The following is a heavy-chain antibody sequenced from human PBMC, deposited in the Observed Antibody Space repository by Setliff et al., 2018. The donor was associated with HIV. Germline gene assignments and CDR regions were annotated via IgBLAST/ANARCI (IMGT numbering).Heavy chain of an antibody. CDR1: GYTFTSYD. CDR2: MNPNSGNT. Sequence: GASVKVSCKASGYTFTSYDFHWVRQATGQGLEWMGWMNPNSGNTGYAQRFQGRVTMTRDTSVSTAYLDLSNLRSEDTAVYYCATTRRAYYDRGRRNHYYIDVWGKGATVTVSS. V-gene: IGHV1-8*02. CDR3: ATTRRAYYDRGRRNHYYIDV. D-gene: IGHD3-22*01. J-gene: IGHJ6*03.